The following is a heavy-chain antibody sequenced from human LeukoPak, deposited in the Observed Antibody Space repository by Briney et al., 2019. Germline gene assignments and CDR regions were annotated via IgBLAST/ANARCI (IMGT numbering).Heavy chain of an antibody. J-gene: IGHJ4*02. D-gene: IGHD3-10*01. CDR3: AKQAGGSGSYYYY. CDR2: ISGSGGST. V-gene: IGHV3-23*01. CDR1: GFTFSNYA. Sequence: PGGSLRLSCAASGFTFSNYAMTWVRQAPGKGLEWVSAISGSGGSTYYADSVKGRLTISRDNSKNTLYLQMSSLRAEDTAVYYCAKQAGGSGSYYYYWGQGTLVTVSS.